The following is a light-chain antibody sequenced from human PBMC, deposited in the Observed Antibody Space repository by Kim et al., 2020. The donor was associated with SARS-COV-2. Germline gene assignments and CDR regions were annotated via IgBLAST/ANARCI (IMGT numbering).Light chain of an antibody. V-gene: IGLV6-57*03. CDR2: DDN. Sequence: GKAVTISCTPSSGSSASNYVQWYQQRPGSAPTTVIYDDNQRPSGVPDRFSGSIDRSSNSASLTISGLKTEDEADYYCQSYDSSTWVFGGGTQLTVL. CDR3: QSYDSSTWV. CDR1: SGSSASNY. J-gene: IGLJ3*02.